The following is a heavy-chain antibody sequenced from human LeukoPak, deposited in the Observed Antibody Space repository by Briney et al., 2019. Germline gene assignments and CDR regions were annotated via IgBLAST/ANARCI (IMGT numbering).Heavy chain of an antibody. J-gene: IGHJ4*02. CDR3: ARVKMYKWELLGAFDY. CDR1: GFTFSSYA. CDR2: ISYDGSSK. V-gene: IGHV3-30-3*01. Sequence: GGSLRLSCAASGFTFSSYAMHWVRQAPGKGLEWVAVISYDGSSKYYADSVKGRFTISRDNSKNTLYLQMNSLRAEDTAVYYCARVKMYKWELLGAFDYWGQGTLVTVSS. D-gene: IGHD1-26*01.